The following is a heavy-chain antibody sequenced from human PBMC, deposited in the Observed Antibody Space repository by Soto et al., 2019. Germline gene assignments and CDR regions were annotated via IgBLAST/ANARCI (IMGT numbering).Heavy chain of an antibody. Sequence: SGPTLANPTQTLTLTCTFSGFSLSTSGVGVGWIRQPPGKALEWLALIYWDDDKRYSPSLKSRLTITKDTSKNQVVLTMTNMDPVDTATYYCAHRRGYFGSGSYYNVELDWFDPWGQGTLVTVSS. CDR1: GFSLSTSGVG. J-gene: IGHJ5*02. CDR2: IYWDDDK. V-gene: IGHV2-5*02. D-gene: IGHD3-10*01. CDR3: AHRRGYFGSGSYYNVELDWFDP.